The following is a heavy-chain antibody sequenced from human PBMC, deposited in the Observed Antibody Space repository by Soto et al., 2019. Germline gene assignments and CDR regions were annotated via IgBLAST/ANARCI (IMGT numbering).Heavy chain of an antibody. V-gene: IGHV4-61*01. Sequence: SETLSLTCTVSGASGDFGTYYYIWHRQTPEKGLEWIGYIYFSGATSYTPSLNSRATIAMDTPKNQFSLKLDSVTAADSAVYYCSRRRGPGLFYGTDVWGQGTTVT. D-gene: IGHD1-1*01. CDR3: SRRRGPGLFYGTDV. J-gene: IGHJ6*02. CDR2: IYFSGAT. CDR1: GASGDFGTYY.